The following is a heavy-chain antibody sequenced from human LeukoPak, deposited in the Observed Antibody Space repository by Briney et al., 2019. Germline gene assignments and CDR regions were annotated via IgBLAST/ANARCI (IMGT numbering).Heavy chain of an antibody. CDR1: GGSISSGDYY. CDR2: IYYSGST. D-gene: IGHD5-18*01. V-gene: IGHV4-30-4*02. Sequence: PSETLSLTCAVSGGSISSGDYYWSWIRQPPGKGLEWIGYIYYSGSTYYNPSLKSRVTISVDTSKNQFSLKLSSVTAADTAVYYCAREHTAMVYFDYWGQGTLVTVSS. CDR3: AREHTAMVYFDY. J-gene: IGHJ4*02.